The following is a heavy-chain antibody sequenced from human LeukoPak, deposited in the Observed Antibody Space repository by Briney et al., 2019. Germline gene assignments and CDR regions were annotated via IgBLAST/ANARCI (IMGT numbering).Heavy chain of an antibody. V-gene: IGHV4-34*01. CDR2: INHSGSI. CDR1: GGSFSGYY. CDR3: ARGGSSEPDIVVVPAATKYYFDY. Sequence: SETLSLTCAVYGGSFSGYYWSWIRQPPGKGLEWIGEINHSGSINYNPSLKSRVTISVDTSKNQFSLKLSSVTAADTAVYYCARGGSSEPDIVVVPAATKYYFDYWGQGTLVTVSS. J-gene: IGHJ4*02. D-gene: IGHD2-2*01.